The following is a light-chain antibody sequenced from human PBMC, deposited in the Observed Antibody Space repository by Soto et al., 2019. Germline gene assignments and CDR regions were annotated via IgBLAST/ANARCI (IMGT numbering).Light chain of an antibody. J-gene: IGKJ2*01. CDR3: QQRSNWPRT. CDR1: QSVSSY. V-gene: IGKV3-11*01. Sequence: EIVLTQSPPTLSLSPGEGATLSCRASQSVSSYLAWYQQKPGQAPRLLIYDASNRATGIPARFSGSGSGTDFTLTISSLEPEDFAVYYCQQRSNWPRTFGQGTKLEIK. CDR2: DAS.